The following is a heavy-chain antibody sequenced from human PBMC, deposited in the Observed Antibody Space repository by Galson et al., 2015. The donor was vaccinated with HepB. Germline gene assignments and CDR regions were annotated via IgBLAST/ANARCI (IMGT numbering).Heavy chain of an antibody. Sequence: SVKVSCKASGYTFTSYYMHWVRQAPGQGLEWMGIINPSGGSTSYAQKFQGRVTMTRDTSTSTVYMELSSLRSEDTAVYYCARDQRSWVGERHYYYYGMDVWGQGTTVTVSS. CDR2: INPSGGST. V-gene: IGHV1-46*01. CDR1: GYTFTSYY. CDR3: ARDQRSWVGERHYYYYGMDV. J-gene: IGHJ6*02. D-gene: IGHD3-10*01.